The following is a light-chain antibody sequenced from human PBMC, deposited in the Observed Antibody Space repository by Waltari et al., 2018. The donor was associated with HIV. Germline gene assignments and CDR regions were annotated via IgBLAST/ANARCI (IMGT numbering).Light chain of an antibody. V-gene: IGKV3-20*01. J-gene: IGKJ2*01. CDR2: GAS. CDR3: QQYGSSREYT. Sequence: EMVLTQSPGTLSWSPVERANLSCSAGQSVSSNFLAWYHQKPGLAPRLLIYGASTRAPGIPARFSGTGSGTDFTLTISRLEPEDFGVFYCQQYGSSREYTFGQGTKLEIK. CDR1: QSVSSNF.